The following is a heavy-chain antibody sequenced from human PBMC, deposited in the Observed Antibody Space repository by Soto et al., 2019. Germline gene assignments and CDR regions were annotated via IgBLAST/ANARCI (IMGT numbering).Heavy chain of an antibody. V-gene: IGHV4-30-4*01. D-gene: IGHD5-18*01. CDR2: IYYSGST. CDR3: ARGGYSYGYGRFDY. Sequence: QVQLQESGPGLVKPSQTLSLTCTVSGGSISSGDYYWSWIRQPPGKGLEWIGYIYYSGSTYYNPSRKSRVTIAVDTSKIQFSLKLISVTAVDTAVYYCARGGYSYGYGRFDYWGQGTLVTVAS. J-gene: IGHJ4*02. CDR1: GGSISSGDYY.